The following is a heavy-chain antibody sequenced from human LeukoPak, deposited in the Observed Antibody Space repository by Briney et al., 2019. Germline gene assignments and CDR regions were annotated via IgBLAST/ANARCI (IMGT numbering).Heavy chain of an antibody. CDR3: ARELSTWELLSAFDY. CDR2: IYTSGTT. V-gene: IGHV4-4*07. Sequence: SETLSLTCTVSGGSISSYYWSWIRQPAGKGLEWIGRIYTSGTTNYNPSLKSRVTMSVDTSKHQFSLKLSSVTAADTAVYYCARELSTWELLSAFDYWGQGTLVTVSS. J-gene: IGHJ4*02. CDR1: GGSISSYY. D-gene: IGHD1-26*01.